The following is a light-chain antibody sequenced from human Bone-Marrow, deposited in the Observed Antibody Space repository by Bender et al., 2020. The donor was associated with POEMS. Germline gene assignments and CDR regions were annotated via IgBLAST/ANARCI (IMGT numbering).Light chain of an antibody. CDR1: SSSIGSNF. J-gene: IGLJ3*02. CDR3: CSYAGRRLLV. Sequence: QSVLTQPPSASGTPGQRVTISCSGTSSSIGSNFVYWYQQLPGTAPKLLIYSSHRRPSEVPDRFSGSRSGTSASLAISGLQAEDEAAYHCCSYAGRRLLVFGGGTTLTVL. CDR2: SSH. V-gene: IGLV1-44*01.